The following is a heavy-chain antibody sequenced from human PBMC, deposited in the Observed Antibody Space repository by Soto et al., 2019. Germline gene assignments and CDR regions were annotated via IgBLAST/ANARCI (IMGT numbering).Heavy chain of an antibody. CDR2: IHYRGST. J-gene: IGHJ3*02. CDR1: GGSVSSSSNY. Sequence: QLQLQESGPGLVQPSETLSLICTVSGGSVSSSSNYWGWVRQPPGKGMEWITTIHYRGSTYYNPSLQSRATISLDTSKNQFSRRLTSVTAADTDIYDCAKHVEMATIDALDIWGQGTMVTVSS. CDR3: AKHVEMATIDALDI. V-gene: IGHV4-39*01.